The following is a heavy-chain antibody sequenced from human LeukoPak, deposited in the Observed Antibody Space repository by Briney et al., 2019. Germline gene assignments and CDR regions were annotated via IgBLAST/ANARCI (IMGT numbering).Heavy chain of an antibody. CDR3: AKGTNYYDSITDAFDI. Sequence: PGGSLRLSCAASGFTVTSDYMSWVRQAPGKGLEWVSVIYSDGNTYYADSVKGRFIISRDNSKNTLYLQMNSLRAEDTAVYYCAKGTNYYDSITDAFDIWGQGTMVTVSS. CDR2: IYSDGNT. J-gene: IGHJ3*02. D-gene: IGHD3-22*01. V-gene: IGHV3-66*01. CDR1: GFTVTSDY.